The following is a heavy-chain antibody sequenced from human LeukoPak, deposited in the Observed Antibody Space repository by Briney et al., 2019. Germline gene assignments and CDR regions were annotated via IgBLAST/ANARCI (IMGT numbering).Heavy chain of an antibody. D-gene: IGHD6-19*01. J-gene: IGHJ4*02. CDR1: GFTFTSYS. Sequence: GGSLRVSCAASGFTFTSYSMNWVRQAPGKGREWVSSTSSISSYIYYAHAMKGRVTISRDNAKNSLYLQMNSLRAEYTAVYYSGREKEAVIAVAGHFDYWGQGTLVTVAS. CDR3: GREKEAVIAVAGHFDY. CDR2: TSSISSYI. V-gene: IGHV3-21*01.